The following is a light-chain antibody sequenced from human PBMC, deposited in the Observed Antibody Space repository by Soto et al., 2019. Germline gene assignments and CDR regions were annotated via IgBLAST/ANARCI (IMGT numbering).Light chain of an antibody. J-gene: IGKJ5*01. CDR3: QQYENLPT. Sequence: GASVPITCRASQTISSWLAWYQQKPGKAPKLLIYKASTLKSGVPSRFSGSGSGTDFTFTISRLQPEDIATYYCQQYENLPTFGQGTRLEIK. CDR1: QTISSW. CDR2: KAS. V-gene: IGKV1-5*03.